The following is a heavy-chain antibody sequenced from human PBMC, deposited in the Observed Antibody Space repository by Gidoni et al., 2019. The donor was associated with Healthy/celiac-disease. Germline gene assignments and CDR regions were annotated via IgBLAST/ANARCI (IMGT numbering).Heavy chain of an antibody. J-gene: IGHJ4*02. CDR3: ARCPDYYGSGLIDY. D-gene: IGHD3-10*01. CDR1: GGSFSGYY. V-gene: IGHV4-34*01. Sequence: QVQLQQWGAGLLKPSETLSLTCAVYGGSFSGYYWSWIRQPPGKGREWIGEINHSGSTNYNPSLKSRVTISVDTSKNQFSLKLSSVTAADTAVYYCARCPDYYGSGLIDYWGQGTLVTVSS. CDR2: INHSGST.